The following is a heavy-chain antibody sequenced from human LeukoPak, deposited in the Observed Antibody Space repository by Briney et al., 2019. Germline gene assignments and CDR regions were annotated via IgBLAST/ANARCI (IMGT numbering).Heavy chain of an antibody. J-gene: IGHJ4*02. V-gene: IGHV4-59*08. CDR1: GGSISTYY. CDR3: ARHSGSYYDFDY. D-gene: IGHD1-26*01. CDR2: INYSGNT. Sequence: PSETLSLTCTVSGGSISTYYWGWIRQPPGKGLEWIGYINYSGNTKYNPSLKGRLTISVDTSKNQFSLKLRSVTAADTAVYYCARHSGSYYDFDYWGQGTLVTVSS.